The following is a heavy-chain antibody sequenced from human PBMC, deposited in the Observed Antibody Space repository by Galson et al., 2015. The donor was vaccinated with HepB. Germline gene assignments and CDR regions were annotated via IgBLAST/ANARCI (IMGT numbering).Heavy chain of an antibody. CDR1: GYTFTSYD. J-gene: IGHJ4*02. CDR3: ARGRRGSDRHTVFDY. CDR2: MNPNSGNT. D-gene: IGHD6-19*01. Sequence: SVKVSCKASGYTFTSYDINWVRLAPGQGLEWMGWMNPNSGNTGFAQRFQGRVSMTRDASISTAYMELTNLRNDDTAIYYCARGRRGSDRHTVFDYWGQGALVTVSA. V-gene: IGHV1-8*01.